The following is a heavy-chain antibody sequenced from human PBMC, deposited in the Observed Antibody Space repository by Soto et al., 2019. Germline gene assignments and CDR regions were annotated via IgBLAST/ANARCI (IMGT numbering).Heavy chain of an antibody. CDR2: IHYSGST. D-gene: IGHD5-18*01. Sequence: PSETLSLTCTVSGGSISNYYWSWIRQPPGKGLEWIGYIHYSGSTNYNPSLKSRVTISVDTSKNQFSLKLNSVTAADTAVYYCARLGMDTWAFHYWGQGALVTVSS. CDR3: ARLGMDTWAFHY. CDR1: GGSISNYY. V-gene: IGHV4-59*01. J-gene: IGHJ4*02.